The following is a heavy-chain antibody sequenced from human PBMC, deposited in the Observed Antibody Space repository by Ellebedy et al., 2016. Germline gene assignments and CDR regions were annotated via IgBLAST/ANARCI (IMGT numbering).Heavy chain of an antibody. D-gene: IGHD3-10*01. CDR3: ARVGSGRSHYWFDP. Sequence: SETLSLXCAVSGGSISRSNWWSWIRQPPGKALEWIGFIFYSGSTYYNPSLKSRASISVDTSKNQFSLKLSSVTAADTAVYYCARVGSGRSHYWFDPWGQGTLVTVSS. V-gene: IGHV4-30-4*01. CDR2: IFYSGST. J-gene: IGHJ5*01. CDR1: GGSISRSNW.